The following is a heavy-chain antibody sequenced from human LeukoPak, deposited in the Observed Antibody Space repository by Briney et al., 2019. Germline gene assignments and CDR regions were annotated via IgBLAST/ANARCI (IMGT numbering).Heavy chain of an antibody. V-gene: IGHV4-34*01. CDR3: ARGERSLVAAQFDL. CDR1: GGSFSGYY. CDR2: INHSGST. J-gene: IGHJ2*01. D-gene: IGHD2-15*01. Sequence: SETLSLTCAVYGGSFSGYYWSWIRQPPGKGLEWIGEINHSGSTNHNPSLKSRVTISVDTSKNQFSLKLSSVTAADTAVYYCARGERSLVAAQFDLWGRGTLVTVSS.